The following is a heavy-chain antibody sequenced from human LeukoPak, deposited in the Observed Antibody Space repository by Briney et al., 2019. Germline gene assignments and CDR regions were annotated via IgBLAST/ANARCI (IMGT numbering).Heavy chain of an antibody. V-gene: IGHV4-39*07. Sequence: SETLSLTCTVSGGSISSSSYYWGWIRQPPGKGLEWIGSIYYSGSTYYNPSLKSRVTISVDTSKNQFSLKLSSVTAADTAVYYCARSCSGGSCYQGDAFDIWGQGTMVTVSS. CDR1: GGSISSSSYY. CDR3: ARSCSGGSCYQGDAFDI. CDR2: IYYSGST. J-gene: IGHJ3*02. D-gene: IGHD2-15*01.